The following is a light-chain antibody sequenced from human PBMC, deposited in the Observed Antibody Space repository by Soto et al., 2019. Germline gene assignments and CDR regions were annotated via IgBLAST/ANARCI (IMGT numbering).Light chain of an antibody. V-gene: IGLV2-8*01. Sequence: QSALTQPPSASGSPGQSVTISCTGASSDVGGYSYVSWYQQHPGKAPKLMIYEVSKRSSGVPDRFSGSKSGNTASLTVSGLQAEDEAEYYCSSYGGSNNLVFGGGTKLTVL. CDR2: EVS. J-gene: IGLJ2*01. CDR3: SSYGGSNNLV. CDR1: SSDVGGYSY.